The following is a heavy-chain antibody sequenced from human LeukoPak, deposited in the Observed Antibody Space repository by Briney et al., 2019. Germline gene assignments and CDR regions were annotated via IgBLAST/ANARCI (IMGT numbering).Heavy chain of an antibody. D-gene: IGHD3-22*01. CDR2: INPNSGGT. CDR1: GYTFTRYY. V-gene: IGHV1-2*02. CDR3: ARLHDSSGYTDY. Sequence: GASVKVSCTASGYTFTRYYMHWVRQSPGQGLEWMGWINPNSGGTNYAQKFQGRVTMTRDTSISTAYMELSRLRSDDTAVYYCARLHDSSGYTDYWGQGTLVTVSS. J-gene: IGHJ4*02.